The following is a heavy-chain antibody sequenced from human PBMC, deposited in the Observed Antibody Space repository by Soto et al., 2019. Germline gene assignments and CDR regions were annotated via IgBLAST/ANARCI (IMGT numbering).Heavy chain of an antibody. D-gene: IGHD5-12*01. CDR1: GYTFTNLG. V-gene: IGHV1-18*01. CDR2: ISVYNGNT. J-gene: IGHJ4*02. CDR3: AKGGTPSGF. Sequence: QVQLVQSGAEVKKPGAPVKVSCKSSGYTFTNLGITWVRQALGQGLEWMRWISVYNGNTNYAHNFQRRVTMTPDTSKSKVYMELRTVRCGEAAVYCCAKGGTPSGFWGQGPLVTASS.